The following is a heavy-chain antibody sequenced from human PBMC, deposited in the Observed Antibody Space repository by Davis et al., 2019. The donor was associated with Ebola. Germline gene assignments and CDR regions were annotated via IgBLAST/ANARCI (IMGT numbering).Heavy chain of an antibody. V-gene: IGHV3-23*01. Sequence: PGGSLRLSCAPSGFTFSSYAMSWVRQAPGKGLEWVSSISGSGIRTYYADSVKGRFTISRDNSGDTLYLQMNSRRVEDTAVYFCAKDNRYYFERGGATPSHLDYWGQGTLVTVSS. D-gene: IGHD3-22*01. CDR3: AKDNRYYFERGGATPSHLDY. CDR2: ISGSGIRT. J-gene: IGHJ4*02. CDR1: GFTFSSYA.